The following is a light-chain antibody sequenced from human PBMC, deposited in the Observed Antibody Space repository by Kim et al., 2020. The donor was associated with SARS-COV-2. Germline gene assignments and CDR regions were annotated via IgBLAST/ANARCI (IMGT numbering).Light chain of an antibody. CDR3: RSYASSSSNYV. J-gene: IGLJ1*01. CDR1: SRDVGGYNY. CDR2: NVN. V-gene: IGLV2-14*04. Sequence: QSITISCTGTSRDVGGYNYVSWYQQHPGEAPKLMIYNVNKRPSRVSNRFSGSKSGNTASLTISGLQAEDEADYYCRSYASSSSNYVFGTGTKVTVL.